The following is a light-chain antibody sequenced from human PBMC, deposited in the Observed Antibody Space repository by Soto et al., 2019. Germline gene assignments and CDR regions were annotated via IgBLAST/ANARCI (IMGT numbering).Light chain of an antibody. J-gene: IGLJ1*01. CDR1: SSDVGGYNY. CDR3: RSYTSSSTNYA. V-gene: IGLV2-14*01. CDR2: DVS. Sequence: QSVLTQPASVSGSPGQSITISCTGTSSDVGGYNYVSWYQQHPGKAPKLMIYDVSNRPSGVSNRFSGSKSGNTASLTISGLQAEDEADYYCRSYTSSSTNYAFGTGTKVTVL.